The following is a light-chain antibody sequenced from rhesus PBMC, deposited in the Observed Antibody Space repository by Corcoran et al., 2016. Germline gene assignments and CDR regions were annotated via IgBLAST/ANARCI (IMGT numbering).Light chain of an antibody. CDR2: VAS. V-gene: IGKV1-25*01. Sequence: DIQMTQSPSSLHASVGDTVTIPCQASQGISKYSVWYQPKPGKAPKLRMYVASTLQSGVPSRLSGIGSGTDYTRTISSLPPEDYPTYYCQQHNSYPLSFVGGPKVEFK. CDR3: QQHNSYPLS. CDR1: QGISKY. J-gene: IGKJ4*01.